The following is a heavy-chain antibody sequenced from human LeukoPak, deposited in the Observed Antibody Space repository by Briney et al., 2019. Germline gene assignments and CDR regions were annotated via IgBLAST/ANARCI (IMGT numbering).Heavy chain of an antibody. CDR2: TRNKVNSYTT. V-gene: IGHV3-72*01. J-gene: IGHJ3*02. D-gene: IGHD2-15*01. CDR1: GFTFSDRY. CDR3: ARGGSWDAFHI. Sequence: GGSLRLSCAVSGFTFSDRYMDWVRQAPGKGLEWVGRTRNKVNSYTTEYAASVKGRFTISRDDSKNSLYLQMNSLKTEDTAVYYCARGGSWDAFHIWGQGTMVTVSS.